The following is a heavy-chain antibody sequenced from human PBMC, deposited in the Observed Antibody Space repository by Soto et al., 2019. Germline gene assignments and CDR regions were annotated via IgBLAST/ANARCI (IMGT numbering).Heavy chain of an antibody. V-gene: IGHV1-24*01. Sequence: ASVKVSCKASGYTFTSYGISWVRQAPGQGLEWMGGFGPENGETIYAQKFQGRVTMTEDTSTDTAYMELSSLRSEDTAVYYCATVRYDFWSGYLDAFDIWGQGTMVTVSS. D-gene: IGHD3-3*01. J-gene: IGHJ3*02. CDR3: ATVRYDFWSGYLDAFDI. CDR1: GYTFTSYG. CDR2: FGPENGET.